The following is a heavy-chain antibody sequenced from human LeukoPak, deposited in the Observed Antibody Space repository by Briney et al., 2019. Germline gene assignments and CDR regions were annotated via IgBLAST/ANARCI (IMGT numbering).Heavy chain of an antibody. V-gene: IGHV4-34*01. J-gene: IGHJ6*04. CDR3: ARHGLGRGVYITRQYNYYMDV. D-gene: IGHD3-10*01. Sequence: SETLSLTCAVYGGSFSTYYWSWVRQPPGSGLEWIGEINHSGSINYNPSLRSRVTVSIDTSKNQFSLKLSSLTAADTAIYFCARHGLGRGVYITRQYNYYMDVWGTGTTVTVSS. CDR2: INHSGSI. CDR1: GGSFSTYY.